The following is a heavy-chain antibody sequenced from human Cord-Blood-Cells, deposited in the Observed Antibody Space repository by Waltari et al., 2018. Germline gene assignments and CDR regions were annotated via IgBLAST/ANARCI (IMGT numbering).Heavy chain of an antibody. D-gene: IGHD4-17*01. Sequence: QVQLQQWGAGLLKPSETLSLTCAVYGGSFSGYYWSWIRQPPGKGLEWIGEINHSGSTNYNPSLKCRVTISVDTSKNQFSLKLSSVTAADTAVYYCARRPHHGDYFDYWGQGTLVTVSS. CDR2: INHSGST. V-gene: IGHV4-34*01. CDR1: GGSFSGYY. CDR3: ARRPHHGDYFDY. J-gene: IGHJ4*02.